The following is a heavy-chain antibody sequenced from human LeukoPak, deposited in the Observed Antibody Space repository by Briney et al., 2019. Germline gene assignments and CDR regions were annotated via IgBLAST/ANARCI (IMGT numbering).Heavy chain of an antibody. CDR3: ARKDSAGDYFDY. CDR2: ISSSGSTI. D-gene: IGHD2-15*01. J-gene: IGHJ4*02. CDR1: GFTFSSYE. V-gene: IGHV3-48*03. Sequence: GGYLRLSCAASGFTFSSYEMNWVRQAPGNGLEWVSYISSSGSTIYYADSVKGRFTISRDNAKNSLYLQMNSLRAEDTAVYYCARKDSAGDYFDYWGQGTLVTVSS.